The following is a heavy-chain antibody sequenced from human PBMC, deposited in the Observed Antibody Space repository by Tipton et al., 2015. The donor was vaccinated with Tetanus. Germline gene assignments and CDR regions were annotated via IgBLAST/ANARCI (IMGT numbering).Heavy chain of an antibody. D-gene: IGHD3-3*01. V-gene: IGHV4-61*01. J-gene: IGHJ4*02. Sequence: TLSLTCTVSGGSVSSGSYYRSWVRQPPGKGLEYIGYILYDKSTHYNPSLRSRLSMSADPAKNQFSLRLTSVTAADTAVYYCARIHDFWSGYFDFWGQGTLVTVSP. CDR1: GGSVSSGSYY. CDR2: ILYDKST. CDR3: ARIHDFWSGYFDF.